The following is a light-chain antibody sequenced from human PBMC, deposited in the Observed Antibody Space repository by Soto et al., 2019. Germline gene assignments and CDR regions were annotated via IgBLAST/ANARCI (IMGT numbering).Light chain of an antibody. Sequence: QAVVTQPASVSGSPGQSITISCTGTSSDVGGYNYVSWYQQHPGKAPKLMIYDVSNRPSGVSNRFSGYKSGNTASLTISRLQAEDEAYYYGTSYTSISTRVFGAGTKLTVL. CDR3: TSYTSISTRV. CDR2: DVS. J-gene: IGLJ1*01. CDR1: SSDVGGYNY. V-gene: IGLV2-14*01.